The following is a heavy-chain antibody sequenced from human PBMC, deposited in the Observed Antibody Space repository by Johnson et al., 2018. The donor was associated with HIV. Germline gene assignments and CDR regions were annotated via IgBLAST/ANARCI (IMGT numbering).Heavy chain of an antibody. D-gene: IGHD1-26*01. CDR2: IYSGGST. J-gene: IGHJ3*02. CDR3: AREGAWEVRPGAFDI. Sequence: VQLVESGGGVVQPGRSLRLSCAASGFTFSSYWMSWVRQAPGKGLEWVSVIYSGGSTYYADSVKGRFTISRDNSKNTLYLQMNSLRAEDTAVYYCAREGAWEVRPGAFDIWGQGTMVTVSS. CDR1: GFTFSSYW. V-gene: IGHV3-66*01.